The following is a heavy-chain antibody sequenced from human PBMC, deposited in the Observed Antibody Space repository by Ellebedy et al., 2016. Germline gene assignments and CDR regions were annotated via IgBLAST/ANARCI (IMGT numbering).Heavy chain of an antibody. J-gene: IGHJ5*02. CDR2: IPHDGGNK. D-gene: IGHD3-22*01. V-gene: IGHV3-30-3*01. Sequence: GGSLRLSCAASGFTFSTSVMHWGRQAPGKGLEWVALIPHDGGNKQYADSVECRFTISRDDSKDTLYLQMNSLRVEDTAVYYCAREEGSSGFAGWFDPWGQGTLVIVSS. CDR1: GFTFSTSV. CDR3: AREEGSSGFAGWFDP.